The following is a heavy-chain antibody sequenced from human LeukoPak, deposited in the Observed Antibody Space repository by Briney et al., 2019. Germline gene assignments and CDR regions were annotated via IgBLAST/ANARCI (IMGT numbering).Heavy chain of an antibody. D-gene: IGHD2-2*02. CDR2: ISSSSSTI. CDR1: GFTFSSYA. J-gene: IGHJ6*03. V-gene: IGHV3-48*04. Sequence: GGSLRLSCAASGFTFSSYAMNWVRQAPGKGLEWVSYISSSSSTIYYADSVKGRFTISRDNAKNSLYLQMNSLRAEDTAVYYCARAIVVVPAAIPYYYMDVWGKGTTVTVSS. CDR3: ARAIVVVPAAIPYYYMDV.